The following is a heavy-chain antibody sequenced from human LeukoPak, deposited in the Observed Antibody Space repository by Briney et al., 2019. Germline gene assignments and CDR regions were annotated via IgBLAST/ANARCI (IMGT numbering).Heavy chain of an antibody. V-gene: IGHV4-4*07. CDR3: ARDRGESGSGSYLSY. CDR2: VYSNGNT. D-gene: IGHD3-10*01. J-gene: IGHJ4*02. CDR1: GGSISPYY. Sequence: PETPSLTCTVSGGSISPYYWSWIRQPARKGLEWIGRVYSNGNTNYNPSLENRVTVSVDTSKNQFSLKLSSVTAADTAVYYCARDRGESGSGSYLSYWGQGTLVTVSS.